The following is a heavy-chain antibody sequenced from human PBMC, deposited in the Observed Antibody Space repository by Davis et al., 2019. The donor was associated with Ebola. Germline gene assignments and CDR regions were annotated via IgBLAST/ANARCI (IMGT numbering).Heavy chain of an antibody. J-gene: IGHJ4*02. CDR3: ARRVYDSRGYYYFDY. CDR2: ISWNGGIT. CDR1: GFTFENYG. Sequence: PGGSLRLSCAVSGFTFENYGMTWVRQAPGKGLDWVSGISWNGGITGYAASVKGRFTVSRDNAKNSLYLQMNSLRAEDTAFYYCARRVYDSRGYYYFDYWGQGTLVSVSS. V-gene: IGHV3-20*04. D-gene: IGHD3-22*01.